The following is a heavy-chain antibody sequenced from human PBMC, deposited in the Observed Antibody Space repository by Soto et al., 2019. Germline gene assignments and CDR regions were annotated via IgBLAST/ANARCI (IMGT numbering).Heavy chain of an antibody. D-gene: IGHD3-22*01. V-gene: IGHV3-23*03. Sequence: PGGSLRLSCAAAGFTFSSYAMSWVRPAAGKGLEWVSVIYAGTITYYADSVKGRFTIYRDNSKNTLNLEMNSLRVEDTAVYYCARIPYDNSGTIFDYWGQGTLVTV. J-gene: IGHJ4*02. CDR1: GFTFSSYA. CDR3: ARIPYDNSGTIFDY. CDR2: IYAGTIT.